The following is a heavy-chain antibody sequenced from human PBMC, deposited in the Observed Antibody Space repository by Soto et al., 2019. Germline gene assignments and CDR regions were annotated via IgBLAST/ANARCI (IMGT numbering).Heavy chain of an antibody. J-gene: IGHJ4*02. D-gene: IGHD2-21*01. Sequence: EVQLVESGGDLVQPGGSLRLSCAASGFTFSDYDMHWVRQVTGKGLEWVSTISTAGDTYYPGSVKGRFTISRENAKNSVFLQMNSLRADDTAVYYCARGRDSGLYYFDYWGQGTLVTVSS. CDR1: GFTFSDYD. CDR2: ISTAGDT. V-gene: IGHV3-13*01. CDR3: ARGRDSGLYYFDY.